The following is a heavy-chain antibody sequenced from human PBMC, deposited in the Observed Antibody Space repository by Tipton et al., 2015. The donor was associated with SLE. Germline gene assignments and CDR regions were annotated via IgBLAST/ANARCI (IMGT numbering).Heavy chain of an antibody. J-gene: IGHJ5*01. D-gene: IGHD3-3*01. Sequence: TLSLTCAVYGGSFSGYYWSWIRQSPGKGLEWIGHMYHSGSTNYNPSLASRVTISIEKSKNQLSLTLKSVTTADTAMYYCARGTPFMEWERNWFDPWGQGTLVTVSS. CDR1: GGSFSGYY. CDR3: ARGTPFMEWERNWFDP. V-gene: IGHV4-59*01. CDR2: MYHSGST.